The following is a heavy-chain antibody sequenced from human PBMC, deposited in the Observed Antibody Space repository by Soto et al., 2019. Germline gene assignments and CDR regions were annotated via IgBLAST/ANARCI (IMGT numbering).Heavy chain of an antibody. Sequence: QVQLQESGPGLVKPSETLSLTCAVSGDSISGSQWWSWVRLPPGKGLEWIGEISHTGTTNYDPSLKKRLTKSVDKPKNQFALNLTTRSAADTAAYYYARVISSRDDYFDYWGQGTLVTVSP. CDR1: GDSISGSQW. D-gene: IGHD2-2*01. V-gene: IGHV4-4*02. J-gene: IGHJ4*02. CDR3: ARVISSRDDYFDY. CDR2: ISHTGTT.